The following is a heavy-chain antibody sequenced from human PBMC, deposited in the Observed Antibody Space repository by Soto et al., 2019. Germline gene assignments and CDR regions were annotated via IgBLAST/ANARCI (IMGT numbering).Heavy chain of an antibody. J-gene: IGHJ6*02. D-gene: IGHD3-22*01. Sequence: GGSLRLSCAASGFTFSSYAMGWVRQAPGKELEWVSAIGGSGGSTYYADSVKCRFTISRDNSKNTLFLQMNSLRAEDTAVYYCAKDPYYYDTSEMDVGGQGTTVNVS. CDR2: IGGSGGST. V-gene: IGHV3-23*01. CDR3: AKDPYYYDTSEMDV. CDR1: GFTFSSYA.